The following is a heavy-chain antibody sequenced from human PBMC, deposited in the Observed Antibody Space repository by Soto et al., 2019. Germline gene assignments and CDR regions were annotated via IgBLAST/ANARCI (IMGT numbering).Heavy chain of an antibody. J-gene: IGHJ6*02. CDR1: GFTFSSYS. V-gene: IGHV3-21*01. CDR3: ARQGSSTKYYTTDV. CDR2: ISSSSSSTYI. Sequence: GGSLRLSCAASGFTFSSYSMNWVRQGPGKGLEWVSSISSSSSSTYIYYADSVKGRFTISRDNAKNSLYLQMNSLRAEDTAVYYCARQGSSTKYYTTDVWGQGTTVTVSS. D-gene: IGHD2-2*01.